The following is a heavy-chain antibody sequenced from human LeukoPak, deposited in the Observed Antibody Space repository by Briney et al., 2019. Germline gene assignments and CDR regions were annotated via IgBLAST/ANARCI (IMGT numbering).Heavy chain of an antibody. J-gene: IGHJ4*02. V-gene: IGHV4-4*07. CDR1: GGSISSYY. CDR3: ARERAAGRDY. Sequence: SETLSLTCTVSGGSISSYYWSWIRQPAGKGLEWIGRVYTSGSTNYNPSLKSRVTISVDTSKNQFSLNLSSVTAADTAVYYCARERAAGRDYWGQGTLVTVSS. D-gene: IGHD6-13*01. CDR2: VYTSGST.